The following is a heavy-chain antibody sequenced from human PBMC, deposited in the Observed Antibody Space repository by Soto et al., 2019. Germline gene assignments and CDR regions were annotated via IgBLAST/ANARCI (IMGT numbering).Heavy chain of an antibody. CDR1: GYSFTSCG. CDR2: ISAYNGNT. D-gene: IGHD3-10*01. CDR3: ARAPITMVRGVIFRY. Sequence: ASAEVSCKASGYSFTSCGSSWVRQATGQGLEWMGWISAYNGNTNYAQKLQGRVTMTTDTSTSTAYMELRSLRSDDTAVYFCARAPITMVRGVIFRYWGQGTLVTVSS. J-gene: IGHJ4*02. V-gene: IGHV1-18*01.